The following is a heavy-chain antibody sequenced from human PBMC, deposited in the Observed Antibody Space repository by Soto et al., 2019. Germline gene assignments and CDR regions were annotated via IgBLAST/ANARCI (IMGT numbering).Heavy chain of an antibody. V-gene: IGHV4-59*01. CDR3: ARFYSSPGFVP. J-gene: IGHJ5*02. D-gene: IGHD6-13*01. CDR1: GGSISSYY. Sequence: ETLSLTCTVSGGSISSYYWSWIRQPPGKGLEWIGYIYYSGSTNYNPSLKSRVTISVDTSKNQFSLKLSSVTAADTAVYYCARFYSSPGFVPWGQGTLVTGSS. CDR2: IYYSGST.